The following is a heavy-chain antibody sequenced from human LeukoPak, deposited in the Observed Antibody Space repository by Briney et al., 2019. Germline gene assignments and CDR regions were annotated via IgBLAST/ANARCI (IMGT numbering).Heavy chain of an antibody. J-gene: IGHJ6*03. Sequence: SETLSLTCTVSGVSIRSTSYYWGWIRQPPGKGLEWIGSIYFSGNTYYNPSLKTRVTISIDTSKNQFSLKLSSVTAADTAVYYCARIRGPLSPYYYYYMDVWGKGTTVTISS. CDR2: IYFSGNT. D-gene: IGHD4-17*01. CDR1: GVSIRSTSYY. V-gene: IGHV4-39*07. CDR3: ARIRGPLSPYYYYYMDV.